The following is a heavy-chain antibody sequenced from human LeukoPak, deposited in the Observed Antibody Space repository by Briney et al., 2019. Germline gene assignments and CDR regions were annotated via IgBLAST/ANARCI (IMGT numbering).Heavy chain of an antibody. Sequence: PGRSLRLSCAASGFTFSSYGMHWVRQAPGKGLEWVAVISYDGSNKYYADSVKGRFTISRDNSKNTLYLQMNSLRAEDTAVYYCAKAPGGVAAELDYWGPGTLVTVSS. CDR3: AKAPGGVAAELDY. CDR2: ISYDGSNK. D-gene: IGHD6-13*01. V-gene: IGHV3-30*18. CDR1: GFTFSSYG. J-gene: IGHJ4*02.